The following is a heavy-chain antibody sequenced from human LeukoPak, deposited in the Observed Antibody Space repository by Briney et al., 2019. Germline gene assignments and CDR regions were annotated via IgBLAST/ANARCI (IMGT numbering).Heavy chain of an antibody. D-gene: IGHD6-19*01. CDR3: TRGTAVVAGIDF. CDR1: GFTFTNHW. CDR2: IDSDGSST. J-gene: IGHJ4*01. Sequence: GGSLRLSCAASGFTFTNHWMHWARQAPGKGLVWVSHIDSDGSSTTYGDPAKGRFTVSRDNAKNTVYLQMNSLRAEDTAVYYCTRGTAVVAGIDFWGHGTLVTVSS. V-gene: IGHV3-74*03.